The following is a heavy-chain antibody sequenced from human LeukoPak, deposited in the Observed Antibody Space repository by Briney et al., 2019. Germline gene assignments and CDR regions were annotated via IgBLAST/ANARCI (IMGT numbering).Heavy chain of an antibody. Sequence: ASVKVSCKASGYRFTSYGITWVRQAPGQGLEWIGWISAYNGNTNYAQKLQGRVTLTTDTSTSTAYMELRSLRSDDTAVYYCAREGYCSGGTCYSTMNWLDPWGQGTLVTVSS. CDR1: GYRFTSYG. J-gene: IGHJ5*02. CDR3: AREGYCSGGTCYSTMNWLDP. V-gene: IGHV1-18*01. D-gene: IGHD2-15*01. CDR2: ISAYNGNT.